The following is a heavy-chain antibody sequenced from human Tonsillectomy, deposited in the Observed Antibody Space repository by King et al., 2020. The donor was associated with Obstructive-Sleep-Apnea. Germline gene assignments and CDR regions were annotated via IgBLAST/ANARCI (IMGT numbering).Heavy chain of an antibody. V-gene: IGHV3-48*04. CDR3: ARASARRGFDY. CDR2: ISSSSSTI. D-gene: IGHD6-6*01. J-gene: IGHJ4*02. CDR1: GFTFSSYS. Sequence: VQLVESGGGLVQPGGSLRLSCAASGFTFSSYSMNWVRQAPGKGLEWVSYISSSSSTIYYADSVKGRFTISRDNAKNSLYLQMNSLRAEDTAVYYCARASARRGFDYWGQGTLVTVSS.